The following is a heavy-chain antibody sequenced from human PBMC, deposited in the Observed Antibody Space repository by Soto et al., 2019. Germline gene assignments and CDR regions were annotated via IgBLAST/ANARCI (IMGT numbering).Heavy chain of an antibody. Sequence: GGSLRLSCAVSGFIFSDHGMNWVRQAPGKGLEWVSSIDEDGSTTHYADSVKGRFTTSRDNSKNTLYLQMDSLRAEDTALYYCARVLYGFSYGKCDYWGQGTLVTVSS. CDR1: GFIFSDHG. J-gene: IGHJ4*02. CDR2: IDEDGSTT. D-gene: IGHD1-1*01. V-gene: IGHV3-23*01. CDR3: ARVLYGFSYGKCDY.